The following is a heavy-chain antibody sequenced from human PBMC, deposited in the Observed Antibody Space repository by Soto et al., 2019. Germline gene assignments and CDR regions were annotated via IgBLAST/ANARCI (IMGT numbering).Heavy chain of an antibody. J-gene: IGHJ4*02. CDR2: IFYRGST. CDR3: ARHSEGGTWNWGNYFDY. D-gene: IGHD1-7*01. Sequence: PSETLSLTCSVSGGSISCQSYYWGWIRQPPGKGLEYIGSIFYRGSTFYNTSLKSRVTLDVDTSKNQFSLRLSSVTATDTAVYFCARHSEGGTWNWGNYFDYWGQGALVTVSS. CDR1: GGSISCQSYY. V-gene: IGHV4-39*01.